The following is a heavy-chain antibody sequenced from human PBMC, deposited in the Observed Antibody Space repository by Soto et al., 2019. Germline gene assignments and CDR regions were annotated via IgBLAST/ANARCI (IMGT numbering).Heavy chain of an antibody. CDR2: ISSSSSYI. CDR1: GFTFSSYS. Sequence: GGSLRLSCAASGFTFSSYSMNWVRQAPGKGLEWVSSISSSSSYIYYADSVKGRFTISRDNAKNSLYLQMNSLRAEDTAVYYCARDSYYDFWSGYPSSLGNNWFDPWGQGTLVTVSS. CDR3: ARDSYYDFWSGYPSSLGNNWFDP. J-gene: IGHJ5*02. D-gene: IGHD3-3*01. V-gene: IGHV3-21*01.